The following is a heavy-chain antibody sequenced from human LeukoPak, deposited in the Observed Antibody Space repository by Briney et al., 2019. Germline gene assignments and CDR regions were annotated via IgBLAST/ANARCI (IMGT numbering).Heavy chain of an antibody. CDR3: ASYPRAFDI. CDR1: GFTFDDYG. J-gene: IGHJ3*02. CDR2: INWNGGST. V-gene: IGHV3-20*04. Sequence: PGRSLRLSCAASGFTFDDYGMSWVRQAPGKGLEWVSGINWNGGSTGYADSAKGRFTISRDNAKSSLYLQMNSLRAEDTALYYCASYPRAFDIWGQGTMVTVSS.